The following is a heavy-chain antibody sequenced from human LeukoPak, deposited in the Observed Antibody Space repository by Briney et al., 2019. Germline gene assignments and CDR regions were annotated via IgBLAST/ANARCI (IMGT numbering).Heavy chain of an antibody. V-gene: IGHV4-59*11. CDR2: IYYSGST. J-gene: IGHJ5*01. CDR3: ARGKLQHWFDS. D-gene: IGHD4-11*01. Sequence: SETLSLTCTVSGGSISSHYWNWIRQPPGKGLEWIGYIYYSGSTNYNPSLKSRVTISVDRSKSQFSLKLSSVTAADTAVYYCARGKLQHWFDSWGQGTLVTVSS. CDR1: GGSISSHY.